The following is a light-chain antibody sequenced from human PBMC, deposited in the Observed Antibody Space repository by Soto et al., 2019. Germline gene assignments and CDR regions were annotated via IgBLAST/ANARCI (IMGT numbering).Light chain of an antibody. Sequence: DIQMTQSPSTLSASVGDRVTITFRASQSISSWLAWYQQKPGKAPNLLIHKASHLESGVPSRFSGSGSGTEFTLTISSLQPGDFATYYCQHYNTYPWTFGQGTKVHIK. CDR3: QHYNTYPWT. CDR2: KAS. CDR1: QSISSW. J-gene: IGKJ1*01. V-gene: IGKV1-5*03.